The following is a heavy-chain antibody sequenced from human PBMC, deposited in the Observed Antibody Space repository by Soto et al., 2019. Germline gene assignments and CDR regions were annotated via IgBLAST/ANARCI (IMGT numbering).Heavy chain of an antibody. D-gene: IGHD2-2*02. CDR1: GYTFTGYY. CDR2: INPNSGGT. Sequence: AASVKVSCKASGYTFTGYYMHWVRQAPGQGLEWMGWINPNSGGTNYAQKFQGRVTMTRDTSISTAYMELSRLRSDDTAVYYCARVRSTSCYRGSCWFDPWGQGTLVTVSS. J-gene: IGHJ5*02. CDR3: ARVRSTSCYRGSCWFDP. V-gene: IGHV1-2*02.